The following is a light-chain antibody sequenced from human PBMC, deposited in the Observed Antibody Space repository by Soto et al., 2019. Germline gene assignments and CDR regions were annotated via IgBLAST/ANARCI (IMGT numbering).Light chain of an antibody. CDR1: QTVSSN. CDR2: GAS. V-gene: IGKV3-15*01. CDR3: QQYNNWPPEYT. J-gene: IGKJ2*01. Sequence: EVVMTQSPGTLSVSPGDRATLSCRASQTVSSNLAWYQQKPGQAPRLLMYGASTRAAGIPGRFSGSGSGTEFTLTISRLQSEDFAVYYCQQYNNWPPEYTFGQGTKLEIK.